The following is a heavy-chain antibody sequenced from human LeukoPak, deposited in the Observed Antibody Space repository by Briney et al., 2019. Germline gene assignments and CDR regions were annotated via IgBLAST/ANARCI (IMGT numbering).Heavy chain of an antibody. CDR1: GGSFSGYY. D-gene: IGHD3-10*01. J-gene: IGHJ4*02. CDR2: INHSGST. V-gene: IGHV4-34*01. CDR3: ARGFPPRITMVRGVIMGAYYFDY. Sequence: SETLSLTCAVYGGSFSGYYWSWIRQPPGKGLEWIGEINHSGSTNYNPSLKSRVTISADTSKNQFSLKLSPVTAADAAVYYCARGFPPRITMVRGVIMGAYYFDYWGQGTLVTVSS.